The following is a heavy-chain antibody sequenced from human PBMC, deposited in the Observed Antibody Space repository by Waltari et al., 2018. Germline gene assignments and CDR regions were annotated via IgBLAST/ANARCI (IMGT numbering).Heavy chain of an antibody. V-gene: IGHV3-23*01. CDR1: GFSFSSYA. J-gene: IGHJ5*02. CDR2: MSGGAGNT. CDR3: AKGGLSSSWPKNWFDP. D-gene: IGHD6-19*01. Sequence: EVQVLESGGGLVQPGGSLRLSCAASGFSFSSYAVSWVRQAPGKGLEWGSAMSGGAGNTYYSDSVKGRFTLSRDNSNNTVYLQMNSLRADDTAVYYCAKGGLSSSWPKNWFDPWGQGTLVTVSS.